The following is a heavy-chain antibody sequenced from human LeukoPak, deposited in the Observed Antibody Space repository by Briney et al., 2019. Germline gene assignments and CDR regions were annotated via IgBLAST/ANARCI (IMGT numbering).Heavy chain of an antibody. CDR2: ITSSSSYI. CDR1: GFTFSSYS. CDR3: ASGGSYYLVDY. Sequence: KPGGSLRLSCAASGFTFSSYSMNWVRQAPGKGLEWVSSITSSSSYIYHADSVKGRFTISRDNAKNSLYLQMNSLRAEDTAVYYCASGGSYYLVDYWGQGTLVTVSS. D-gene: IGHD1-26*01. V-gene: IGHV3-21*01. J-gene: IGHJ4*02.